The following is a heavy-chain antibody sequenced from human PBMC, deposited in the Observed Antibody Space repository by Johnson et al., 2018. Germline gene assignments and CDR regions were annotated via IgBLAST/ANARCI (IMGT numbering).Heavy chain of an antibody. CDR1: GFTFSSYA. Sequence: QVQLQESGGGVVQPGRSLRLSCAASGFTFSSYALHWVRQAPGKGLEWVAVISYDGSNKYYADSVKGRFTISRDNSKNTLYLQMNSLRAEETAVYYCARRTIVVVAAIRGRDNAFDIGGQGTMVTVSS. D-gene: IGHD2-21*02. J-gene: IGHJ3*02. CDR2: ISYDGSNK. CDR3: ARRTIVVVAAIRGRDNAFDI. V-gene: IGHV3-30-3*01.